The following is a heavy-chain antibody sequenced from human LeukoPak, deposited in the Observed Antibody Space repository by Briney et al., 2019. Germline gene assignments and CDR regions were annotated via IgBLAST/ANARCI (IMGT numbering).Heavy chain of an antibody. D-gene: IGHD3-10*01. J-gene: IGHJ6*03. Sequence: SETLSPTCTVSGGSISSSGYYWGWIRQPPGKGLECIGSIYYSGSTYYNPSLKSRVTISVDTSKNQFSLKLSSVTAADTAVYYCAIHYYGSGSPLYYMDVWGKGTTVTISS. CDR2: IYYSGST. CDR1: GGSISSSGYY. V-gene: IGHV4-39*07. CDR3: AIHYYGSGSPLYYMDV.